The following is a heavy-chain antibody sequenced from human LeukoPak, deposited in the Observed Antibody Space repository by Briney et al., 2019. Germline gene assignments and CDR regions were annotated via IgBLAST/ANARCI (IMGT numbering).Heavy chain of an antibody. CDR3: ASLTDSSNRFTFDF. CDR1: GGSFSDYY. V-gene: IGHV4-34*01. J-gene: IGHJ4*02. Sequence: SETLSLTCAVYGGSFSDYYWSWIRQPPGKGLEWIGEINHSGSTNYNPSLKSRVTLSVDTSENQFSLQLSSVTAADTAVYYCASLTDSSNRFTFDFWGQGTLVTVSS. D-gene: IGHD6-13*01. CDR2: INHSGST.